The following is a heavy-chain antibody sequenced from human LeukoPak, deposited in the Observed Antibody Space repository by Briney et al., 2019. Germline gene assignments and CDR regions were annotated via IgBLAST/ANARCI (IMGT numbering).Heavy chain of an antibody. CDR3: AREGCSSTSCYVL. Sequence: PSETLSLTCTVSGGSISSGSYYWSWIRQPAGKGLEWIGRIYTSGSTNYNPSLKSRVTISVDTSKNQFSLKLSSVTAADTAVYYCAREGCSSTSCYVLWGPGTLVTVSS. J-gene: IGHJ4*02. CDR2: IYTSGST. CDR1: GGSISSGSYY. D-gene: IGHD2-2*01. V-gene: IGHV4-61*02.